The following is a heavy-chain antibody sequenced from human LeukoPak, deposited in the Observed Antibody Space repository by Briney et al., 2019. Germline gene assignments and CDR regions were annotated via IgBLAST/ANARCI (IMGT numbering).Heavy chain of an antibody. CDR1: GFTFDDYA. D-gene: IGHD2-21*02. J-gene: IGHJ4*02. CDR2: ISWNSGSI. Sequence: GGSLRLSCAASGFTFDDYAMHWVRQAPGKGLEWVSGISWNSGSIGYADSVKGRFTISRDNAKNSLYLQMNSLRAEDMALYYCAKGDCGGDCSPDYWGQGTLVTVSS. CDR3: AKGDCGGDCSPDY. V-gene: IGHV3-9*03.